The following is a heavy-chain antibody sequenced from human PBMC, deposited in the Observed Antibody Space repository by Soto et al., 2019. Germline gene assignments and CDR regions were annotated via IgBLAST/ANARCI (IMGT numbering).Heavy chain of an antibody. J-gene: IGHJ6*02. CDR2: IYWDDSK. CDR3: AHSGYYGWGSYLQGYYYGMDV. Sequence: QITLKESGPTLVKPTQTLTLTCTFSGFSLSTSGLGVGWIRQPPGKALEWLALIYWDDSKRYSPSLKNRLTITKDTSKNQVILTMTNLDPVDTATYFCAHSGYYGWGSYLQGYYYGMDVWGQGTTVTVSS. CDR1: GFSLSTSGLG. D-gene: IGHD3-10*01. V-gene: IGHV2-5*02.